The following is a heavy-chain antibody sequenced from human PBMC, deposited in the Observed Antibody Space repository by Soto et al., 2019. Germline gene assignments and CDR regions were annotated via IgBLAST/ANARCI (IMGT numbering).Heavy chain of an antibody. Sequence: ASVKVSCKASGYTCTSYDINWVRQTAGQGLEWMGWMSPKTANTGYAQKFQDRVTMTRSTSISTAYMELSSLTSEDTAVYYCTGGPPNWGFDSWGQGTPVTVSS. V-gene: IGHV1-8*01. J-gene: IGHJ5*01. CDR3: TGGPPNWGFDS. CDR1: GYTCTSYD. D-gene: IGHD7-27*01. CDR2: MSPKTANT.